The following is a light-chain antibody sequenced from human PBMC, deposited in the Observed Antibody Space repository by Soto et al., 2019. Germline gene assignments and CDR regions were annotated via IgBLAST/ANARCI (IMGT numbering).Light chain of an antibody. CDR3: QQYNSYPWT. V-gene: IGKV1-5*01. CDR1: QSISNR. CDR2: DAS. Sequence: VQLTKSPSSLSASVGDSVTLTCRASQSISNRLAWYQQRPGKAPKYLIYDASTLDSGAPSRFSGSGSGTEFTLSISSLQPDDFATYYCQQYNSYPWTFGQGTKVDIK. J-gene: IGKJ1*01.